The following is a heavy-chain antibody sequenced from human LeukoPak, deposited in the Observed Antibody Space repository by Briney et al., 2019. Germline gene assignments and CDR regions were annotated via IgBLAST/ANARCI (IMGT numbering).Heavy chain of an antibody. V-gene: IGHV1-18*01. Sequence: ASVKVSCKASGYTFTSYGISWVRQAPGQGLEWMGWISAYNDNTNYAQKLQGRVTMTTDTSTSTAYMELRSLRSDDTAVYYCASVNRMVRGVINYYYGMDVWGQGTTVTVSS. CDR2: ISAYNDNT. CDR3: ASVNRMVRGVINYYYGMDV. CDR1: GYTFTSYG. D-gene: IGHD3-10*01. J-gene: IGHJ6*02.